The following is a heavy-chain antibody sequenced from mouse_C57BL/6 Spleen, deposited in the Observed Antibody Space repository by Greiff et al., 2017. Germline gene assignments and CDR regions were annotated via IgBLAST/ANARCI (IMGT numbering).Heavy chain of an antibody. CDR2: IYPGDGDT. CDR1: GYAFSSSW. J-gene: IGHJ2*01. V-gene: IGHV1-82*01. CDR3: AREELVLRGDFDY. Sequence: QVQLQQSGPELVKPGASVKISCKASGYAFSSSWMNWVKQRPGKGLEWIGRIYPGDGDTNYNGKFKGKATLTADKSSSTAYMQLSSLTSEDSAVYCCAREELVLRGDFDYWGQGTTLTVSS. D-gene: IGHD1-1*01.